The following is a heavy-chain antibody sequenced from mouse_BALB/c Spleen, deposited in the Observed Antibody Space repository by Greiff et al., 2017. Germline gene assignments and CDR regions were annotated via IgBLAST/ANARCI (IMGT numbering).Heavy chain of an antibody. V-gene: IGHV2-9*02. D-gene: IGHD2-4*01. CDR3: AREIYYDPFAY. J-gene: IGHJ3*01. Sequence: VQGVESGPGLVAPSQSLSITCTVSGFSLTSYGVHWVRQPPGKGLEWLGVIWAGGSTNYNSALMSRLSISKDNSKSQVFLKMNSLQTDDTAMYYCAREIYYDPFAYWGQGTLVTVSA. CDR2: IWAGGST. CDR1: GFSLTSYG.